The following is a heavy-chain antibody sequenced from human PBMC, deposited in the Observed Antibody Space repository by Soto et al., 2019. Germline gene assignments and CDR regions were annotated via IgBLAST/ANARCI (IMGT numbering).Heavy chain of an antibody. Sequence: PGGSLRLSCAASGFTFSTYAMTWVRQAPGKGLEWVSGISGSGGSTYYADSVKGRFTISRDNCKNTMYLQMNSLRAEYTPVDDFATAKSTAYWGKGTLVIVCS. J-gene: IGHJ4*02. CDR1: GFTFSTYA. CDR3: ATAKSTAY. CDR2: ISGSGGST. V-gene: IGHV3-23*01.